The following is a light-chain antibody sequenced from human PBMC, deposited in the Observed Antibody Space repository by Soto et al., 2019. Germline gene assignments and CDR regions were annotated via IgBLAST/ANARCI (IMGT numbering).Light chain of an antibody. CDR2: GAS. CDR1: QSLSNF. CDR3: QQSYNTPPYT. Sequence: DIQMTQSPSSLSASVGDRVTITCRASQSLSNFLTWYQQKPRKAPNLLIYGASSLQSGVPSRFSGSGAGTDFTLTITSLQPEDFATYYCQQSYNTPPYTFGQGTRLEIK. J-gene: IGKJ2*01. V-gene: IGKV1-39*01.